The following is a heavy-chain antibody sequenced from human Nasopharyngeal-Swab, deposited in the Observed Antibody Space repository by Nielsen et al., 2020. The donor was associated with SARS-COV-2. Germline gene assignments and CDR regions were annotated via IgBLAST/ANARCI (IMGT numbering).Heavy chain of an antibody. CDR3: ARTAVGATRRVTGFDY. CDR2: MNPNSGNT. Sequence: ASVKVSCKASGYTFTSYDINWVRQATGQGLEWMGWMNPNSGNTGYAQKFQGRVTMTRNTSISTAYMELSSLRSEDTAVYYCARTAVGATRRVTGFDYWGQGTLVTVSS. J-gene: IGHJ4*02. V-gene: IGHV1-8*01. D-gene: IGHD1-26*01. CDR1: GYTFTSYD.